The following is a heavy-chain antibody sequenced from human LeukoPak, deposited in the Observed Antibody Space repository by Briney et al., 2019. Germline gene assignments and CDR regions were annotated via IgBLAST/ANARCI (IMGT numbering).Heavy chain of an antibody. CDR3: ARRYGTRNWYFDL. CDR1: GGSFSGYY. D-gene: IGHD2-8*01. CDR2: INHSGST. Sequence: SETLSLTCAVYGGSFSGYYWSWIRQPPGKGLERIGEINHSGSTNYNPSLKSRITISVDTSKNQFSLKLSSVTAADTAVYYCARRYGTRNWYFDLWGRGTLVTVSS. V-gene: IGHV4-34*01. J-gene: IGHJ2*01.